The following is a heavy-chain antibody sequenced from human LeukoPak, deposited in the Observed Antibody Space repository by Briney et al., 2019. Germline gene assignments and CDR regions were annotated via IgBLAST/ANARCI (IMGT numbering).Heavy chain of an antibody. Sequence: SETLSLTCAVYGGSFSGYYWSWIRQPPGKGLEWIGETNHSGSTNYNPSLKSRVTISVDTSKNQFSLKLSSVTAADTAVYYCARGRGIYDYVWGTPYNWFDPWGQGTLVTVSS. V-gene: IGHV4-34*01. D-gene: IGHD3-16*01. CDR1: GGSFSGYY. CDR2: TNHSGST. CDR3: ARGRGIYDYVWGTPYNWFDP. J-gene: IGHJ5*02.